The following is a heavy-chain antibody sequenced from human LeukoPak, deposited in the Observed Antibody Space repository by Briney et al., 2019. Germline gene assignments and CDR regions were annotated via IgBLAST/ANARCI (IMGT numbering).Heavy chain of an antibody. J-gene: IGHJ4*02. CDR3: AKGDDILTGYLSYFDY. CDR1: GFTFRTYA. D-gene: IGHD3-9*01. CDR2: ISGSGDNT. V-gene: IGHV3-23*01. Sequence: PGGSPRLSCAASGFTFRTYAMNWVRQAPGKGLEWVSGISGSGDNTYYADSVKGRFTISRDNSKNTLYLQMNSLRAEDTAVYYCAKGDDILTGYLSYFDYWGQGTLVTVSS.